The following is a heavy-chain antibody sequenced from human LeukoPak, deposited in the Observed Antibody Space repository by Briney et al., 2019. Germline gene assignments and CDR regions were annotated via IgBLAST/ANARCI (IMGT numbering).Heavy chain of an antibody. CDR3: ARGDGRGTLDAFDI. D-gene: IGHD3-16*01. CDR1: GFTFSSYA. V-gene: IGHV3-30*01. CDR2: ISYDGSNK. J-gene: IGHJ3*02. Sequence: GRSLRLSCAASGFTFSSYAMHWVRQAPGKGLEWVAVISYDGSNKYYADSVKGRFTISRDNSKNTLYLQMNSLRAEDTAVYYCARGDGRGTLDAFDIWGQGTMVTVSS.